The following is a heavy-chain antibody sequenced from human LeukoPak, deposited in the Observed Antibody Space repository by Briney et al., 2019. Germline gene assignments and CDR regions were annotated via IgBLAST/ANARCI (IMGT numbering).Heavy chain of an antibody. V-gene: IGHV4-4*02. Sequence: ASETLSLTCAVSGGSISSNNWWGWVRQPPGKGLEWIGEIYHSGSPNYNPSLKSRVTISVDKSRNHFSLNLSSVTAADTAVYYCAKVNINNWHSCDYWGQGTLVTVSS. J-gene: IGHJ4*02. D-gene: IGHD1-1*01. CDR3: AKVNINNWHSCDY. CDR1: GGSISSNNW. CDR2: IYHSGSP.